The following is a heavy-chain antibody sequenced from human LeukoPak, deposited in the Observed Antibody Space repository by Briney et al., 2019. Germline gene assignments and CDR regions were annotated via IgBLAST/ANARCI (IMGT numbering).Heavy chain of an antibody. CDR2: IYYSGST. D-gene: IGHD2-15*01. V-gene: IGHV4-59*12. J-gene: IGHJ6*03. CDR3: ARGRYCSGGSCYSFGYYYYMDV. Sequence: SETLSLTCTVSGGSISSYYWSWIRQPPGKGLEWIGYIYYSGSTNYNPSLKSRVTISVDTSKNQFSLKLSSVTAADTAVYYCARGRYCSGGSCYSFGYYYYMDVWGKGTTVTVSS. CDR1: GGSISSYY.